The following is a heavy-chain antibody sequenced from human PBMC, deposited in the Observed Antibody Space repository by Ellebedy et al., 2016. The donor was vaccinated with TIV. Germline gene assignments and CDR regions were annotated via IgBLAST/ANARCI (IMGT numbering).Heavy chain of an antibody. CDR3: ARRRYSSGWYNWFDP. CDR2: IYYIGTT. J-gene: IGHJ5*02. Sequence: MPSETLSLTCTVSGDSINGYYWSWIRQPPGKGLEYIGHIYYIGTTNYNPSLKSRVTISVDTSKNQFSLKLSSVTAADTAVYYCARRRYSSGWYNWFDPWGQGTLVTVSS. D-gene: IGHD6-19*01. V-gene: IGHV4-59*08. CDR1: GDSINGYY.